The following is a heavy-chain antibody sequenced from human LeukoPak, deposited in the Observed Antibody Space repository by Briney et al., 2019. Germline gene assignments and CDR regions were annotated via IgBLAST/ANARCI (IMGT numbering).Heavy chain of an antibody. CDR2: ISWNSGSI. J-gene: IGHJ3*02. D-gene: IGHD4-23*01. V-gene: IGHV3-9*01. CDR3: AKDLKAGGNGDAFDI. Sequence: GGSLRLSCAASGFTFDDYAMHWVRQAPGKGLEWVSGISWNSGSIGYADSVKGRFTISRGNAKNSLYLQMNSLRAEDTALYYCAKDLKAGGNGDAFDIWGQGTMVTVSS. CDR1: GFTFDDYA.